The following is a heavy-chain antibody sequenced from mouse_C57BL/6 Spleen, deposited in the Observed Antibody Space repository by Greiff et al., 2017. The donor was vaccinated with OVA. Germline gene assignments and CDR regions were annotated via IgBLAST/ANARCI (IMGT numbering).Heavy chain of an antibody. CDR3: ARNCGSGAWFAY. Sequence: QVQLQQSGAELAKPGASVKISCKASGYAFSSYWMNWVKQRPGKGLEWIGQIYPGDGDTNYNGKFKGKATLTADKSSSTAYMQLSSLISEEAAVDVCARNCGSGAWFAYWGQGTLVTVSA. CDR2: IYPGDGDT. V-gene: IGHV1-80*01. D-gene: IGHD1-1*01. CDR1: GYAFSSYW. J-gene: IGHJ3*01.